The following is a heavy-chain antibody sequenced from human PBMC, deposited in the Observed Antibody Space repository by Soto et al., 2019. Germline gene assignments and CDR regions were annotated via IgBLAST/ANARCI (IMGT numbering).Heavy chain of an antibody. V-gene: IGHV4-31*03. J-gene: IGHJ4*02. D-gene: IGHD3-10*01. CDR2: ISYLGDT. CDR3: ARSDGSGNYHEYPFRF. Sequence: QVQLQESGPGLVRPSQTLSLTCTVSGASMSSSAHYWSWVRQHPGKGLEWIGYISYLGDTYYNPRLRSRVTISADMSKNQFSLELSSVTAADTAVYYCARSDGSGNYHEYPFRFWGQGTLVTVSS. CDR1: GASMSSSAHY.